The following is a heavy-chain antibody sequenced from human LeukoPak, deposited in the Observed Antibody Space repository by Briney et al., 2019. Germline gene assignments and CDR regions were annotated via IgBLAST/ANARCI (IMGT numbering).Heavy chain of an antibody. CDR2: IYHSGTT. Sequence: SETLSLTCTVSGGSISSYYWSWIRQPPGKGLEWIGSIYHSGTTYYNPSLKSRVTISVDTSKNQFSLKLSSVTAADTAVYYCARFYCGDYNFDYWGQGTLVTFSS. J-gene: IGHJ4*02. CDR3: ARFYCGDYNFDY. D-gene: IGHD4-17*01. V-gene: IGHV4-38-2*02. CDR1: GGSISSYY.